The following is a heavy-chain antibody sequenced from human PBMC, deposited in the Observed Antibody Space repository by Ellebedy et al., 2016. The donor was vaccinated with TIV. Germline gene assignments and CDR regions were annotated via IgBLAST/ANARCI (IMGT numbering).Heavy chain of an antibody. V-gene: IGHV3-23*01. D-gene: IGHD3-9*01. J-gene: IGHJ2*01. Sequence: GGSLRLXXAASEFTFSSYAMSWVRQAPGKGLEWVSAISGSGGSTYYADSVKGRFTISRDNSKNTLYLQMNSLRAEDTAVYYCATLRGYDILTGYLPRYFDLWGRGTLVTVSS. CDR2: ISGSGGST. CDR3: ATLRGYDILTGYLPRYFDL. CDR1: EFTFSSYA.